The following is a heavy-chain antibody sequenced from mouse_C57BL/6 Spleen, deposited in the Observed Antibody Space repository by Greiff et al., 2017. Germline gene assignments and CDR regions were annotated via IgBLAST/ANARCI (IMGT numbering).Heavy chain of an antibody. V-gene: IGHV1-64*01. CDR3: ARAMIYYGNLYYYAMDY. CDR1: GYTFTSYW. CDR2: IHPNSGST. D-gene: IGHD2-1*01. Sequence: QVHVKQPGAELVKPGASVKLSCKASGYTFTSYWMHWVKQRPGQGLEWIGMIHPNSGSTNYNEKFKSKATLTVDKSSSTAYMQLSSLTSEDSAVYYCARAMIYYGNLYYYAMDYWGQGTSVTVSS. J-gene: IGHJ4*01.